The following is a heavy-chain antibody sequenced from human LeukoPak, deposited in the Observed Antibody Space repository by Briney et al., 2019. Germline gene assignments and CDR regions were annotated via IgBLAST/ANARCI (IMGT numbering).Heavy chain of an antibody. D-gene: IGHD6-19*01. CDR1: GFTFSNYW. CDR3: ARARTSGDEALAGNY. J-gene: IGHJ4*02. V-gene: IGHV3-7*01. Sequence: GGSLRLSRAASGFTFSNYWMIWVRQAPGQGLEWVANIKQDGSEKSYVDSVKGRFTISRDNAKNSLYLQMNSLRAEDTAVYYCARARTSGDEALAGNYWGQGTLVTVSS. CDR2: IKQDGSEK.